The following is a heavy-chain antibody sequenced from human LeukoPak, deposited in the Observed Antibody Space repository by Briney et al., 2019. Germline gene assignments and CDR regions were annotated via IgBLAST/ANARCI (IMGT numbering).Heavy chain of an antibody. CDR1: GGSISSYY. V-gene: IGHV4-59*01. CDR3: ARTTTVTDYWYYYGMDV. Sequence: SETLSLTCTVSGGSISSYYWIWILQPPGKGLEWIGYIYYSGSTNYNPSLKSRVTISVDTSKNQFSLKLSSVTAADTAVYYCARTTTVTDYWYYYGMDVWGQGTTVTVPS. D-gene: IGHD4-17*01. J-gene: IGHJ6*02. CDR2: IYYSGST.